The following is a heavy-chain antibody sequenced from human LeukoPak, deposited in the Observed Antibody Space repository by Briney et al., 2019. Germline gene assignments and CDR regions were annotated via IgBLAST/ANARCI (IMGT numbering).Heavy chain of an antibody. V-gene: IGHV4-59*01. J-gene: IGHJ4*02. D-gene: IGHD5-18*01. CDR3: ARALFLGQLWLFDY. CDR2: IYYSGST. Sequence: SETLSLTCTVSGGSISSYYWGWIRQPPGKGLEWIGYIYYSGSTNYNPSLKSRVTISVDTSKNQFSLKLSSVTAADTAVYYCARALFLGQLWLFDYWGQGTLVTVSS. CDR1: GGSISSYY.